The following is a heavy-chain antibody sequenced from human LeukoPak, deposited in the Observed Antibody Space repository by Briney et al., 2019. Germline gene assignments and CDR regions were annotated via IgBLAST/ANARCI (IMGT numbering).Heavy chain of an antibody. CDR1: GFTFSSYA. D-gene: IGHD3-22*01. V-gene: IGHV3-30-3*01. Sequence: PGGSLRLSCAASGFTFSSYAMHWVRQAPGKGLEWVAVISYDGSNKYYADSVKGRFTISRDNSKNTLYLQMNSLRAEDTAVYYCARVLKEVVIRHGMDVWGQGTTVTVSS. CDR3: ARVLKEVVIRHGMDV. CDR2: ISYDGSNK. J-gene: IGHJ6*02.